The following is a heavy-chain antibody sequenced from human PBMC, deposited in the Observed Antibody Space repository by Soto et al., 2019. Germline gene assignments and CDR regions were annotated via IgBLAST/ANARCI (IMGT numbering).Heavy chain of an antibody. Sequence: QVQLVESGGGVVQPGRSLRLSCAASGFTFSSYGMHWVRQAPGKGLEWVAVISYDGSNKYYADSVKGRFTISRDNSKNTLYLKMNSLRAEDTAVYYCAKRHIAVAGANDYWGQGTLVTVSS. CDR1: GFTFSSYG. CDR2: ISYDGSNK. V-gene: IGHV3-30*18. D-gene: IGHD6-19*01. CDR3: AKRHIAVAGANDY. J-gene: IGHJ4*02.